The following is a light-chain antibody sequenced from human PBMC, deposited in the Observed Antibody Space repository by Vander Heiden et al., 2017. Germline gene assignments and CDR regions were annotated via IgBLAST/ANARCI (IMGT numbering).Light chain of an antibody. CDR1: QSISNY. Sequence: DIQMTQSPSSLSASVGDRVTITCRASQSISNYLNWYQQKPGKAPKLLIYAASNLQSGVPSRFSGSGSGTDFTLTISSLQPEDFATYFCQQSFTIPVTFGQGTKVEIK. J-gene: IGKJ1*01. CDR2: AAS. CDR3: QQSFTIPVT. V-gene: IGKV1-39*01.